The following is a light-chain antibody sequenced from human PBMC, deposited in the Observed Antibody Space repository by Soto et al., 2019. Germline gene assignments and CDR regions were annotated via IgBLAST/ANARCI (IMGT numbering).Light chain of an antibody. CDR1: QSVSSR. CDR3: QQYATSPLT. J-gene: IGKJ1*01. Sequence: EIVITPSPATLSVSPGERATLSCRASQSVSSRLAWYQQKPGQAPRLVIFGASNRATGIPDRFSASGSGTEFTLTISRMETEDVAVYYCQQYATSPLTFGHGTKVDIK. V-gene: IGKV3D-15*01. CDR2: GAS.